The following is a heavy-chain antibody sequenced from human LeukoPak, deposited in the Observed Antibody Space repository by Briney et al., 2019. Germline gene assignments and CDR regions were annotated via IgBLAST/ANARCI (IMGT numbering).Heavy chain of an antibody. D-gene: IGHD2-15*01. CDR3: ARSPPTYCSGGSCYYYGMDV. V-gene: IGHV4-59*08. J-gene: IGHJ6*02. Sequence: SETLSLTCTVSGGSISSYYWSWIRQPPGKGLEWIGHIYYSGSTNYNPSLKSRVTISVDTSKNQFSLKLSSVTAADTAVYYCARSPPTYCSGGSCYYYGMDVWGQGTTVTVSS. CDR1: GGSISSYY. CDR2: IYYSGST.